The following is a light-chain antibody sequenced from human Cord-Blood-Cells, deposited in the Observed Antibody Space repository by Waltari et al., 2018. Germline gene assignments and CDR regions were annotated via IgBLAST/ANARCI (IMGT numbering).Light chain of an antibody. CDR2: AAA. CDR3: QQLNRYTHT. V-gene: IGKV1-9*01. CDR1: QVISRY. J-gene: IGKJ2*01. Sequence: DIQWTQSLSFLSASVGDRVTMTCRAGQVISRYLGWYHQKPGKAPKLLIYAAATLQSRVPSRYSGSGSGTDCTLTFSRLQSEDFTTYFCQQLNRYTHTVGQGTKLGI.